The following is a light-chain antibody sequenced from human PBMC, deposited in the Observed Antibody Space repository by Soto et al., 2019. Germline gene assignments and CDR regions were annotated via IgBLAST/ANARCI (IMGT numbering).Light chain of an antibody. CDR2: DAS. V-gene: IGKV1-33*01. CDR1: QAISNS. Sequence: DIQLTQSPSSLSASMGDRVAITCRASQAISNSLAWYQQKPGKAPSLLIYDASNLEPGVSSRFSGSGSGTDFTLTISSLQPEDVATYYCQQYDNFRTFGGGTKVDIK. CDR3: QQYDNFRT. J-gene: IGKJ4*01.